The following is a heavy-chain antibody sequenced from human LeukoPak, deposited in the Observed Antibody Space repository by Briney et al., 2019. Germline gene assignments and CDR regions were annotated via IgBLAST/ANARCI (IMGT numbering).Heavy chain of an antibody. CDR3: ARGAGSSTSLGEYYFDY. J-gene: IGHJ4*02. D-gene: IGHD2-2*01. Sequence: SQTLSLTCTVSGGSISSGSYYWSWIRQPARKGLEWIGRIYTSGSTNYNPSLKSRVTISVDTSKNQFSLKLSSVTAADTAVYYCARGAGSSTSLGEYYFDYWGQGTLVTVSS. V-gene: IGHV4-61*02. CDR2: IYTSGST. CDR1: GGSISSGSYY.